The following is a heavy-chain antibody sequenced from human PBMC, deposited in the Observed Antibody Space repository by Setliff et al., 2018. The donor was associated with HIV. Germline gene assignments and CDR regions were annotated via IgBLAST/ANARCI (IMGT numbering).Heavy chain of an antibody. J-gene: IGHJ5*01. CDR1: GYSFSDYW. CDR2: TYPGDSTT. V-gene: IGHV5-51*01. Sequence: PGESLKISCKASGYSFSDYWIGWVRQMPGKGLEWMGVTYPGDSTTRYSPSFQGQVTISADKSINTAYLRWRSLRASDTAIYFCAKHGFEKKSPYNWFDSWGQGTLVTVSS. D-gene: IGHD3-16*01. CDR3: AKHGFEKKSPYNWFDS.